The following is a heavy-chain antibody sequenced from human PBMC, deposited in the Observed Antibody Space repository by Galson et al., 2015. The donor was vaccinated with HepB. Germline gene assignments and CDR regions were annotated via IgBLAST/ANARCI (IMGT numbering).Heavy chain of an antibody. CDR2: ISSSSDTM. CDR3: ARGGLLWTAPGTRLGY. CDR1: GFTFSTYS. D-gene: IGHD6-13*01. J-gene: IGHJ4*02. Sequence: SLRLSCAASGFTFSTYSMNWVRQAPGKGLEWVSYISSSSDTMYYADSVKGRFTISRDNAKNSLFLQMNSLRDDDAAVYYCARGGLLWTAPGTRLGYWGQVTLVTVSS. V-gene: IGHV3-48*02.